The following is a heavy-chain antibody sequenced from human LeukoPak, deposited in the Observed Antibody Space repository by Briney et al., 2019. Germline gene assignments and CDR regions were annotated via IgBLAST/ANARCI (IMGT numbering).Heavy chain of an antibody. CDR1: GFTFSSYW. CDR2: INSDGSYT. D-gene: IGHD5-12*01. CDR3: ARDRGYSGYGTYYYYMDV. Sequence: GESLKISCAASGFTFSSYWMHWVRQAPGKGLVWVSRINSDGSYTNCADSVKGRFTISRDNAKNTVYLQMDSLRADDTAVYYCARDRGYSGYGTYYYYMDVWGKGTTVTVSS. V-gene: IGHV3-74*01. J-gene: IGHJ6*03.